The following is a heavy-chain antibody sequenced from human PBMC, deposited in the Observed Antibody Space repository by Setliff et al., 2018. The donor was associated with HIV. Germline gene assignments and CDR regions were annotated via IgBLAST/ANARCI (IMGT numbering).Heavy chain of an antibody. Sequence: PSETLSLTCTVSGGSISSHYWSWIRQPPGKGLEWIGYIYYSGSTNYNPFLKSRVTISVDTSKNQFSLKLSSVTAADTAVYYCARDRVVRGVITTYYYMDVWGKGTTVTVSS. CDR2: IYYSGST. CDR1: GGSISSHY. V-gene: IGHV4-59*11. D-gene: IGHD3-10*01. CDR3: ARDRVVRGVITTYYYMDV. J-gene: IGHJ6*03.